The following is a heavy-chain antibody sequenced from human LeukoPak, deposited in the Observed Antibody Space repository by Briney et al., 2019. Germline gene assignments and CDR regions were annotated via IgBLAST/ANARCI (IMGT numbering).Heavy chain of an antibody. Sequence: GGSLRLSCAAPGFTFSSYWMHWVRQAPGKGLVWISRINSDGSITSYADSVKGRFTISRANAKNTLYLLMNSLRAEDTAEYYCARGIERTDYWGKGTLVTVPS. CDR2: INSDGSIT. CDR3: ARGIERTDY. J-gene: IGHJ4*02. CDR1: GFTFSSYW. V-gene: IGHV3-74*01. D-gene: IGHD5-24*01.